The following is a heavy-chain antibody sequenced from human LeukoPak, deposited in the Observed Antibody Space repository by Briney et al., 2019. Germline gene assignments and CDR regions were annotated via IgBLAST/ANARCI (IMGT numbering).Heavy chain of an antibody. CDR2: ISYDGSNK. V-gene: IGHV3-30-3*01. D-gene: IGHD5-12*01. J-gene: IGHJ3*02. Sequence: PGGSLRLSCAASGFTFSSYAMHWVRQAPGKGLEWVAVISYDGSNKYYADSVKGRFTISRDNSKNTLYLQMNSLRAEDTAVYYCARDHNGGYVHDAFDIWGQGTMVTVSS. CDR1: GFTFSSYA. CDR3: ARDHNGGYVHDAFDI.